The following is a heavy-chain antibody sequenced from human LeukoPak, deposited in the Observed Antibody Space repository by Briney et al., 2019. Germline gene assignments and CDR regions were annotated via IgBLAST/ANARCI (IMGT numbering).Heavy chain of an antibody. V-gene: IGHV4-38-2*02. J-gene: IGHJ6*03. CDR3: ARSGVSYYYYYMDV. Sequence: SETLSLTCTVSGYSISSGYYWGWIRQPPGKGLEWIGSIYHSGSTYYNPSLKSRVTISVDTSKNQFSLKLSSVTAADTAVYYCARSGVSYYYYYMDVWGKGTTVTISS. D-gene: IGHD1-26*01. CDR1: GYSISSGYY. CDR2: IYHSGST.